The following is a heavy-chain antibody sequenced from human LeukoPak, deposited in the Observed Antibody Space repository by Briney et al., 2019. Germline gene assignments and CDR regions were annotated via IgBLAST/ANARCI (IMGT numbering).Heavy chain of an antibody. D-gene: IGHD6-13*01. Sequence: ASVKVSCKASGYTFTSYYMHWVRQAPGQGLEWMGIINPSGGSTSYAQKFQGRVTMTRDTSTSTAYIELSSLRSEDTAVYYCARAKSSSPRAHAFDIWGQGTMVTVSS. J-gene: IGHJ3*02. V-gene: IGHV1-46*01. CDR3: ARAKSSSPRAHAFDI. CDR1: GYTFTSYY. CDR2: INPSGGST.